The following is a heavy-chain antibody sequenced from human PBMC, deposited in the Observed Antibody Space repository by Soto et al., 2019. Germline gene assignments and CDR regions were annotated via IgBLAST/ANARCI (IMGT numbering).Heavy chain of an antibody. D-gene: IGHD3-9*01. CDR2: ISSSGSTI. J-gene: IGHJ4*02. V-gene: IGHV3-11*01. CDR1: GFTFSDYY. Sequence: GGSLRLSCAASGFTFSDYYMSWLRQAPGKGLEWVSYISSSGSTIYYADSVKGRFTISRDNAKNSLYLQMNSLRAEDTAVYYCARTPYDILTGSTYYFDYWGQGTLVTVSS. CDR3: ARTPYDILTGSTYYFDY.